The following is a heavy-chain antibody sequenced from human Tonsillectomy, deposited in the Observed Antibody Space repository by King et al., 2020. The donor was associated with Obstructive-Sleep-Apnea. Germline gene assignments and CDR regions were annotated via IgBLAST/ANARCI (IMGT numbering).Heavy chain of an antibody. V-gene: IGHV4-39*07. Sequence: QLQESGPGLVKPSETLSLTCTVSGVSISGSDYYWGWIRQPPGKGLEWIGAVYYTGSTYFNPSLKSRLTISVDTSKNQFFLRLSSVTAADTAVYYCARKQWLAPFDYWGQGTLVTVSS. CDR3: ARKQWLAPFDY. D-gene: IGHD6-19*01. CDR2: VYYTGST. CDR1: GVSISGSDYY. J-gene: IGHJ4*02.